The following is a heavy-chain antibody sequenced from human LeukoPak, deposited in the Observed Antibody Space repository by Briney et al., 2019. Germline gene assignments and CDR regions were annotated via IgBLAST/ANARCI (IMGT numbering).Heavy chain of an antibody. CDR1: GFTFSSYA. Sequence: GGSLRLSCAASGFTFSSYAMHWVRQASGKGLEWVAVISYDGSNKYYADSVKGRFTISRDNSKNTLYLQMNSLRAEDTAVYYCARDSDRYCSGGSCYQIDYWGQGTLVTVSS. CDR2: ISYDGSNK. CDR3: ARDSDRYCSGGSCYQIDY. V-gene: IGHV3-30*04. D-gene: IGHD2-15*01. J-gene: IGHJ4*02.